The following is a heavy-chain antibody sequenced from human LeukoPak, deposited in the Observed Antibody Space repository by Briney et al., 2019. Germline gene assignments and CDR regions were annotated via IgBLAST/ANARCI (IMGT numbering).Heavy chain of an antibody. Sequence: GGSLRLSCAASGFTVSSNYMSWVRQAPGKGLEWVSVIYSGGSTYYADSVKGRFTISRDNSKNTLYLQMNSLGAEDTAVYYCAREVFSGGRSYYYYYYGMDVWGQGTTVTVSS. CDR1: GFTVSSNY. CDR3: AREVFSGGRSYYYYYYGMDV. J-gene: IGHJ6*02. CDR2: IYSGGST. V-gene: IGHV3-66*01. D-gene: IGHD2-15*01.